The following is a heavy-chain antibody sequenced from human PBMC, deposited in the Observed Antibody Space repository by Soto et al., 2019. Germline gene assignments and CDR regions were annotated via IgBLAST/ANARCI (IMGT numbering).Heavy chain of an antibody. CDR2: ISPYNGNT. Sequence: ASVKVSCKASGYTFTRYGINWVRQAPGQGLEWMGWISPYNGNTNHAQKVQGRVIMTTDTSTTTAYMELRSLRSDDTAVYYCARDPAARDYGMDVWGHGTTVTVSS. V-gene: IGHV1-18*01. D-gene: IGHD2-2*01. CDR3: ARDPAARDYGMDV. CDR1: GYTFTRYG. J-gene: IGHJ6*02.